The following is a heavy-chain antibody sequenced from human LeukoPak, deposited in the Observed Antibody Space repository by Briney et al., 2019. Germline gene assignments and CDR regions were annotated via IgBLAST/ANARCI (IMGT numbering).Heavy chain of an antibody. Sequence: GGSLRLSCAASGFTVSSNYMRWVRQAPGKGLEWVSVIYSGGSTYYADSVKGRFTISRDNSKNTLYLQMNSLRAEDTAVYYCARDGGTYYDFWSGYNYWGRGTLATVSS. J-gene: IGHJ4*02. CDR3: ARDGGTYYDFWSGYNY. D-gene: IGHD3-3*01. CDR1: GFTVSSNY. CDR2: IYSGGST. V-gene: IGHV3-66*02.